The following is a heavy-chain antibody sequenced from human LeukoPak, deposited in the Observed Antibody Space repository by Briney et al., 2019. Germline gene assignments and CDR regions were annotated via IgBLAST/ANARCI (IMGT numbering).Heavy chain of an antibody. Sequence: SETLSLTCTVSGGSISGFYWSWIRQPPGKGLEWIGYINYSGNTNYNPSLKSRVTISVDTSKNQFSLKLSSVTAADTAVYYCARGMGYFDSSGYYHDYGMDVWGQGTTVTVSS. J-gene: IGHJ6*02. D-gene: IGHD3-22*01. CDR3: ARGMGYFDSSGYYHDYGMDV. CDR2: INYSGNT. V-gene: IGHV4-59*01. CDR1: GGSISGFY.